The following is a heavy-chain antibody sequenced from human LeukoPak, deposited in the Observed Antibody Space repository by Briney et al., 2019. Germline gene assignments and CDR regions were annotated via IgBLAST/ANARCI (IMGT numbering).Heavy chain of an antibody. Sequence: GGSLRLPCAASRFTFNNHAMVWVRQGPGKRPEWVSGITGSGDGTYYTDSVKGRFAISRDNSKSTLYLQMNSLRAEDSALYYCVKGTYSDNSAYFDSWGQGTLVTVSS. CDR1: RFTFNNHA. J-gene: IGHJ4*02. D-gene: IGHD3-22*01. V-gene: IGHV3-23*01. CDR2: ITGSGDGT. CDR3: VKGTYSDNSAYFDS.